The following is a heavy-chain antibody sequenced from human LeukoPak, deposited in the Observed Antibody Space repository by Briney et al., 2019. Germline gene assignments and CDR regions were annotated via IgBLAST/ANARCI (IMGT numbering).Heavy chain of an antibody. V-gene: IGHV3-64*01. Sequence: WGSLSLSCVASGFIFSSFTMHWVRQAPGKGLEDVSSTNNNGGSTHYANSVKGRFTISRDNSKNTLYLQMGSLRPDDMAMYYCARATGGWKAFDIWGQERLGSVSS. CDR3: ARATGGWKAFDI. D-gene: IGHD1-14*01. J-gene: IGHJ3*02. CDR2: TNNNGGST. CDR1: GFIFSSFT.